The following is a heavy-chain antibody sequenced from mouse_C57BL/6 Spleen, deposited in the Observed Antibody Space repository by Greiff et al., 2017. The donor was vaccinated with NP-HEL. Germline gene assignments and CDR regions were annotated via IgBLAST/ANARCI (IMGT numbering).Heavy chain of an antibody. CDR2: IRNKASGYTT. Sequence: EVMLVESGGGLVQPGGSLSLSCAASGFTFTDYYMSWVRQPPGKALEWLGFIRNKASGYTTEYSASVKGRFTIARDNSQSILYLQMNALKAEDSATYYCARSLYYDRYFDVWGTGTTVTVSS. CDR3: ARSLYYDRYFDV. V-gene: IGHV7-3*01. D-gene: IGHD2-4*01. J-gene: IGHJ1*03. CDR1: GFTFTDYY.